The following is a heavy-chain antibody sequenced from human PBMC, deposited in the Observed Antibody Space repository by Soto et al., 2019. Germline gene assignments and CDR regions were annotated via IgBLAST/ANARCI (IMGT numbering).Heavy chain of an antibody. D-gene: IGHD2-15*01. J-gene: IGHJ4*02. CDR2: IYSGGST. CDR1: GFTVSSHY. Sequence: EVQLVETGGGLIQPGGSLRLSCAASGFTVSSHYMSWVRQAPGKGLEWVSIIYSGGSTYYADSVKGRFTTSRDTPKNSVYLQMNALRVGDTAVYYCAREEGGVYCSGGSCYGRYFDYWGQGTLVTVSA. V-gene: IGHV3-53*02. CDR3: AREEGGVYCSGGSCYGRYFDY.